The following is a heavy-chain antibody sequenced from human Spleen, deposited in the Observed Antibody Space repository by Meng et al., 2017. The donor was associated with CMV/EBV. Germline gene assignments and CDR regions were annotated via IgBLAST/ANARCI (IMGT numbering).Heavy chain of an antibody. Sequence: GESLTISCAASGFTVSTNFMTWVRQAPGKGLEWVALIYSGGSTYYVDSVKGRFTISRDNSKNTLYLQMNSLRAEDTAVYYCAKDRGYSNYERALDYWGQGTLVTVSS. V-gene: IGHV3-53*01. J-gene: IGHJ4*02. D-gene: IGHD4-11*01. CDR2: IYSGGST. CDR1: GFTVSTNF. CDR3: AKDRGYSNYERALDY.